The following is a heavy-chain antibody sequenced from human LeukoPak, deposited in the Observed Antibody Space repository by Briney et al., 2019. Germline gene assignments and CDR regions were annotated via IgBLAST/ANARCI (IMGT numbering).Heavy chain of an antibody. CDR2: IYYSGST. CDR1: GGSISSYY. CDR3: ARLRPYCSSTSCSNWFDP. Sequence: SETLSLTCTVSGGSISSYYWSWIRQPAGKGLEWIGSIYYSGSTYYNPSLKSRVTISVDTSKNQFSLKLSSVTAADTAVYYCARLRPYCSSTSCSNWFDPWGQGTLVTVSS. J-gene: IGHJ5*02. V-gene: IGHV4-59*05. D-gene: IGHD2-2*01.